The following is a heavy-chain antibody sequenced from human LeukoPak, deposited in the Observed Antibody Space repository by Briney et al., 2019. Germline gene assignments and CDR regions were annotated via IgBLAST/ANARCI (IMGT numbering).Heavy chain of an antibody. D-gene: IGHD1-7*01. CDR3: ARDGSEYNWNYDY. J-gene: IGHJ4*02. CDR1: GGSISSYY. Sequence: SETLSLTCTVSGGSISSYYWSWIRQPAGKGLEWIGRIYTSGSTIYNPSLKSRVTMPVDTSKNQFSLKLSSVTVADTAVHYCARDGSEYNWNYDYWGQGTLVTFSS. CDR2: IYTSGST. V-gene: IGHV4-4*07.